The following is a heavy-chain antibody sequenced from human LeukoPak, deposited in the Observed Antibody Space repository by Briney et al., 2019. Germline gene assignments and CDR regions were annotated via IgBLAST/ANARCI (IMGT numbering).Heavy chain of an antibody. CDR2: MSGSGGST. CDR3: AKDASTGTTLYYFDY. J-gene: IGHJ4*02. Sequence: PGGSLRLSCAASGFTFSSYAMSWVRQAPGEGLEWVSVMSGSGGSTYYADSVKGRFTISRDNSKNTLYVQMNSLRAEDTAVYYCAKDASTGTTLYYFDYWGQGTLVTVSS. D-gene: IGHD1-7*01. CDR1: GFTFSSYA. V-gene: IGHV3-23*01.